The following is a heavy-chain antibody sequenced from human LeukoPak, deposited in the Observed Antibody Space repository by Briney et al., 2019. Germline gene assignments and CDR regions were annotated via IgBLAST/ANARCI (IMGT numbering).Heavy chain of an antibody. CDR3: ARYDFVWGSYRYAFDY. CDR1: GYSISSGYY. V-gene: IGHV4-38-2*01. D-gene: IGHD3-16*02. CDR2: IYHSGNT. Sequence: PSETLSLTCAVSGYSISSGYYWGWIRQPPGKGLEWIATIYHSGNTYYNPSLKSRVTISVDTSKNQFSLKLTSVTAADTAVYYCARYDFVWGSYRYAFDYWGQGSLVTVSS. J-gene: IGHJ4*02.